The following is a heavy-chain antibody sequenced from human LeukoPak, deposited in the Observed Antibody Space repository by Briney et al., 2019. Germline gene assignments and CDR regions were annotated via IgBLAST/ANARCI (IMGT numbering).Heavy chain of an antibody. J-gene: IGHJ4*02. CDR3: ARHAIVYGYSSGYMEG. CDR1: GGSISSYY. V-gene: IGHV4-59*08. CDR2: IYYSGST. Sequence: PSETLSLTCTVSGGSISSYYWSWIRQPPGKGLEWIGYIYYSGSTNYNPSLKSRVTIAVDTSKNQFSLKLSSVTAADTAVYSCARHAIVYGYSSGYMEGWGQGTLVTVSS. D-gene: IGHD6-19*01.